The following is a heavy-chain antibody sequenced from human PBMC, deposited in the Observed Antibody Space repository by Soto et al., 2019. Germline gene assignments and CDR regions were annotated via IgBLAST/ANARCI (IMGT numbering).Heavy chain of an antibody. CDR1: GGSFSGHY. V-gene: IGHV4-34*01. J-gene: IGHJ2*01. CDR2: INDRGSI. D-gene: IGHD3-9*01. Sequence: QVQLQQWGAGPLRPLETLSLTCGVSGGSFSGHYWAWIRQSPGKGLEWIGEINDRGSINYNPSLKSRVSISVDPSKNHYSLNLTSVTAAVTAVYYCARESHDILTGPPWVWYFDLWGRGTLVTVSS. CDR3: ARESHDILTGPPWVWYFDL.